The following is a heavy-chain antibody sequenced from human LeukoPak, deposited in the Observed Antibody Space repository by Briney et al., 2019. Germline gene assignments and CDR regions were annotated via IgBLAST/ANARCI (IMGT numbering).Heavy chain of an antibody. CDR2: MYYSGRS. J-gene: IGHJ4*02. V-gene: IGHV4-59*01. Sequence: PSETLSLTCTVSGGSISPYYWSWVRQPPGKGLEWIGFMYYSGRSNYNATPTSRGTMSVDTNKNQISLKRRCGSAADTAVYYCVRSNYFDYWGQGTLVTVSS. CDR3: VRSNYFDY. CDR1: GGSISPYY.